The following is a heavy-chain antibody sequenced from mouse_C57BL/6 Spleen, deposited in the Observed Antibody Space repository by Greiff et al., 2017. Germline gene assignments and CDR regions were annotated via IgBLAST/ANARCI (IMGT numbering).Heavy chain of an antibody. CDR1: GYTFTSYW. Sequence: QVQLQQPGTELVKPGASVKLSCKASGYTFTSYWMHWVKQRPGQGLEWIGNINPSNGGTNYNEQFKSKATLTVDKSSSTAYMQLSSLTSEDSAVYYCARMMAYYSNYEDYWGQGTTLTVSS. CDR3: ARMMAYYSNYEDY. V-gene: IGHV1-53*01. D-gene: IGHD2-5*01. J-gene: IGHJ2*01. CDR2: INPSNGGT.